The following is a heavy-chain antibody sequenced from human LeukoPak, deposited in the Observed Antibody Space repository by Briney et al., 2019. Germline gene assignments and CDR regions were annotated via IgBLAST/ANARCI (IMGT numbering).Heavy chain of an antibody. CDR3: ARGPYCSGGTCYSQYFDY. CDR1: GYTFTSYY. V-gene: IGHV1-18*01. J-gene: IGHJ4*02. CDR2: ISAYNGQT. D-gene: IGHD2-15*01. Sequence: ASVKVSCKASGYTFTSYYISWMRQAPGQGLQWMGRISAYNGQTNYAQKVQGRVTMTTDTSTSTVYMELRSLRSDDTAVYYCARGPYCSGGTCYSQYFDYWGQGTLVTVSS.